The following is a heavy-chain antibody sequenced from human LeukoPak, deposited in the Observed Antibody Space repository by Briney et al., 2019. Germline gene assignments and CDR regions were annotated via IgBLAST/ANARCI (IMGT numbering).Heavy chain of an antibody. J-gene: IGHJ3*02. CDR3: ARLYCSSTSCYGYAFDI. V-gene: IGHV4-34*01. D-gene: IGHD2-2*01. CDR1: GGSFSGYY. CDR2: INHSGST. Sequence: SETLSLTCAVYGGSFSGYYWSWIRQPPGKGLEWIGEINHSGSTNYNPSLKSRVTISADTSKNQFSLKLSSVTAADTAVYYCARLYCSSTSCYGYAFDIWGQGTMVTVSS.